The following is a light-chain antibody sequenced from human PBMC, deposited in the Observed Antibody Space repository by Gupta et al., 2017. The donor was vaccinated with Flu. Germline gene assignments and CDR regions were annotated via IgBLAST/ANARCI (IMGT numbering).Light chain of an antibody. J-gene: IGKJ4*01. CDR3: QQYGSPPPLT. CDR2: GAS. CDR1: QSVSGTF. V-gene: IGKV3-20*01. Sequence: TLSLSPGERATLSCRASQSVSGTFLAWYQQKPGQAPRLLIYGASSRATGIPDRFSDTGSGADFTLTISRREPEDFGVYYCQQYGSPPPLTFGGGTKVEIK.